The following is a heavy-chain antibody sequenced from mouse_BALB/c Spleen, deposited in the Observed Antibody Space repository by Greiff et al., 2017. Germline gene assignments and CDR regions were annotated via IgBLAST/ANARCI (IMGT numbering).Heavy chain of an antibody. V-gene: IGHV14-3*02. CDR1: GFNIKDTY. CDR2: IDPANGNT. CDR3: ARLYDGYLDY. J-gene: IGHJ2*01. D-gene: IGHD1-1*01. Sequence: VQLKESGAELVKPGASVKLSCTASGFNIKDTYMHWVKQRPEQGLEWIGRIDPANGNTKYDPKFQGKATITADTSSNTAYLQLSSLTSEDTAVYYCARLYDGYLDYWGQGTTLTVSS.